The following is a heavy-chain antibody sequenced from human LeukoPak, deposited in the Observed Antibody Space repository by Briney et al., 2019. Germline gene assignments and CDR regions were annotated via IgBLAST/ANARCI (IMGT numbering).Heavy chain of an antibody. CDR3: ARDNGYSSGWYFDY. CDR1: GGSISSYY. J-gene: IGHJ4*02. Sequence: PSETLSLTCTVSGGSISSYYWSWIRQPPGKGLEWIGYIYYSGSTNYNPSLKSRVTISVDTSKNQLSLKLSSVTAADTAVYYCARDNGYSSGWYFDYWGQGTLVTVSS. D-gene: IGHD6-19*01. CDR2: IYYSGST. V-gene: IGHV4-59*01.